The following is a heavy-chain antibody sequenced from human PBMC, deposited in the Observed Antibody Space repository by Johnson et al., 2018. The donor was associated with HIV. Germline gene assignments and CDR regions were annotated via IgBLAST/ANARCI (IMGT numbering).Heavy chain of an antibody. D-gene: IGHD6-6*01. J-gene: IGHJ3*02. Sequence: QLVESGGGVVQPGRSLRLSCAASGFTFSNSAMHWVRQAPGQGLEWVTVISYDGNQKYYADSVKGRFNVSRDNSKNTLYLQMNNLRVEDTALYYCARGRIAARPIWGQGTMVTVSS. CDR1: GFTFSNSA. CDR2: ISYDGNQK. CDR3: ARGRIAARPI. V-gene: IGHV3-30-3*01.